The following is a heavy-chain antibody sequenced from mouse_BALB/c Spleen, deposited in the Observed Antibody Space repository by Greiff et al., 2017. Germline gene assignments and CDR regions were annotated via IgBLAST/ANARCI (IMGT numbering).Heavy chain of an antibody. J-gene: IGHJ3*01. CDR3: AIYYGNYTFAY. V-gene: IGHV5-4*02. CDR1: GFTFSDYY. CDR2: ISDGGSYT. D-gene: IGHD2-1*01. Sequence: EVQLVESGGGLVKPGGSLKLSCAASGFTFSDYYMYWVRQTPEKRLEWVATISDGGSYTYYPDSVKGRFTISRDNAKNNLYLQMSSLKSEDTAMYYCAIYYGNYTFAYWGQGTLVTVSA.